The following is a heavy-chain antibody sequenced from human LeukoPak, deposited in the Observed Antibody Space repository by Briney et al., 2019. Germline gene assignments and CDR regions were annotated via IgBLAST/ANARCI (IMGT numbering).Heavy chain of an antibody. CDR3: ARRAGGYSHPYDY. J-gene: IGHJ4*02. Sequence: GGSLRLSCAASGFTFDDYGMSWVRQAPGKGLEWVSLIYSGGTTYYADSVKGRFTISRDNSKNTLYLQMNSLRAEDTAVYYCARRAGGYSHPYDYWGQGILVTVSS. D-gene: IGHD4-23*01. CDR1: GFTFDDYG. V-gene: IGHV3-53*01. CDR2: IYSGGTT.